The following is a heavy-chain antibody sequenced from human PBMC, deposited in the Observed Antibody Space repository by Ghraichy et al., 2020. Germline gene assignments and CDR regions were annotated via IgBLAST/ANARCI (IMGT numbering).Heavy chain of an antibody. CDR1: GDSISRDRYY. J-gene: IGHJ6*02. CDR2: ISSSGRT. D-gene: IGHD4-17*01. Sequence: SETLSLTCSVSGDSISRDRYYWSWIRQPPGKGLEWIGRISSSGRTKYNPSLESRIRISFDTSKNQVSLRLSYVTAADTAMFYCARHKPNDYGESDLGYGMDVWGRGTTVTVSS. CDR3: ARHKPNDYGESDLGYGMDV. V-gene: IGHV4-61*02.